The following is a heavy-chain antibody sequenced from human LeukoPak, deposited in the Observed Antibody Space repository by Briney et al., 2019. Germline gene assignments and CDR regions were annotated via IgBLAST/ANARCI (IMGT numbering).Heavy chain of an antibody. CDR3: ARDLGYCSSTGCYSNWFDP. J-gene: IGHJ5*02. V-gene: IGHV4-31*03. D-gene: IGHD2-2*03. Sequence: QTLSLTCTVSGGSISSGGYYWSWIRQHPGKGLEWIGYIYYGGSTYYNPSLKSRVTISVDTSKNQFSLKLSSVTAADTAAYYCARDLGYCSSTGCYSNWFDPWGQGTLVTVSS. CDR1: GGSISSGGYY. CDR2: IYYGGST.